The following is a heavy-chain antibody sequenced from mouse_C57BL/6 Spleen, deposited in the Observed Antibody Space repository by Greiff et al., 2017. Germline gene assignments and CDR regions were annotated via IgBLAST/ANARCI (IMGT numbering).Heavy chain of an antibody. Sequence: QVQLQQPGAELVKPGASVKLSCKASGYTFTSYWMHWVKQRPGRGLAWIGRIDPTSGGTKSNEKFKSKATLTVDKPSSTAYMQRSSLTSEDSAVYYCARSGAQATCDYWGQGTTLTVSS. CDR2: IDPTSGGT. D-gene: IGHD3-2*02. V-gene: IGHV1-72*01. J-gene: IGHJ2*01. CDR1: GYTFTSYW. CDR3: ARSGAQATCDY.